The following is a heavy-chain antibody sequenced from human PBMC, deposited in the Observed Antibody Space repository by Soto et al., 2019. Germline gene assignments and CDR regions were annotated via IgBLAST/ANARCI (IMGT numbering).Heavy chain of an antibody. CDR2: ILYDGGNK. J-gene: IGHJ6*02. CDR3: ARDNGYSHGHGMDV. V-gene: IGHV3-30-3*01. Sequence: VGSLRLSCAASGFTFSSYTIHWVRQAPGKGLEWVALILYDGGNKYYADSVKGGFTISRDNSKNTLYLQMNSLRAEDTAVYYCARDNGYSHGHGMDVWGQGTTVTVSS. CDR1: GFTFSSYT. D-gene: IGHD5-18*01.